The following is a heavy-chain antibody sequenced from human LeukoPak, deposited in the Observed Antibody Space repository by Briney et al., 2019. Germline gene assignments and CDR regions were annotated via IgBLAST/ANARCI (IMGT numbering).Heavy chain of an antibody. D-gene: IGHD3-3*01. Sequence: SETLSLTCAVSGGSFSGYYWSWIRQPPGKGLEWIGEINHSGSTNYNPSLKSRVTISVDTSKNQFSLKLSSVTAADTAVYYCASTYYDFWSGYRDYYMDVWGKGTTVTVSS. CDR3: ASTYYDFWSGYRDYYMDV. CDR2: INHSGST. CDR1: GGSFSGYY. J-gene: IGHJ6*03. V-gene: IGHV4-34*01.